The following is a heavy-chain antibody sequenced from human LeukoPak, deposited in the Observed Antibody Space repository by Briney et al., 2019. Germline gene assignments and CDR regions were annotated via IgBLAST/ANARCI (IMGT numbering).Heavy chain of an antibody. Sequence: SQTLSLTCTVSGGSISSGGYYWSWIRQHPGKGLEWIGYIYYSGSTYYNPSLKSRVTISVDTSKNQFSLKLSPVTAADTAVYYCARHVRSGAFPAIYYYYYMDVWGKGTTVTVSS. CDR3: ARHVRSGAFPAIYYYYYMDV. V-gene: IGHV4-31*03. CDR1: GGSISSGGYY. D-gene: IGHD2-2*01. CDR2: IYYSGST. J-gene: IGHJ6*03.